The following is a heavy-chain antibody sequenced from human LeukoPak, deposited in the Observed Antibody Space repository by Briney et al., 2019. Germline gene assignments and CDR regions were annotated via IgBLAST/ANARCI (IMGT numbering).Heavy chain of an antibody. V-gene: IGHV4-59*01. CDR1: GGSISSYY. J-gene: IGHJ5*02. CDR2: IYSSGST. D-gene: IGHD4-17*01. CDR3: ARGHYDLAP. Sequence: SETLSLTCTVSGGSISSYYWSWIRQPPGKGLEWIGYIYSSGSTKYDPSLESRVTISLDTSKNQVSLNLSSVTAADTAIYFCARGHYDLAPWGQGILVTVSS.